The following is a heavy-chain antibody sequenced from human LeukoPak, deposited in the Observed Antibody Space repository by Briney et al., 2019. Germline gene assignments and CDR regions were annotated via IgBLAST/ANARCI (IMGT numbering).Heavy chain of an antibody. D-gene: IGHD5-12*01. Sequence: GGSLRLSCAASGFTFSNHGMHWVRQAPGKGLEWVAFLSDDGSKIAYADPVKGRFTISRDNSKNTLYLQMNNLRTEDTTMYYCVVEGGYGYDAFDIWGQRTMVTVSS. CDR1: GFTFSNHG. CDR2: LSDDGSKI. V-gene: IGHV3-30*02. CDR3: VVEGGYGYDAFDI. J-gene: IGHJ3*02.